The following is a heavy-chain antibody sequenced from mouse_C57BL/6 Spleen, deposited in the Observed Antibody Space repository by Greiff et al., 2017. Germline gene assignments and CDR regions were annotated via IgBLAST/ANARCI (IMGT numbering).Heavy chain of an antibody. J-gene: IGHJ3*01. CDR3: ARGDPWFAY. CDR1: GFTFTDYY. Sequence: EVHLVESGGGLVQPGGSLSLSCAASGFTFTDYYMSWVRQPPGKALEWLGFIRNKANGYTTEYSASVKGRFTISRDNSQSILYLQMNALRAEDSATYYCARGDPWFAYWGQGTLVTVSA. V-gene: IGHV7-3*01. CDR2: IRNKANGYTT.